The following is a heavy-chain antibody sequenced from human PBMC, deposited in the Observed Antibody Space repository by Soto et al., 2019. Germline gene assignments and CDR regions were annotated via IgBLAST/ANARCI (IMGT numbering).Heavy chain of an antibody. V-gene: IGHV1-3*01. CDR2: INAGNGNT. D-gene: IGHD2-15*01. J-gene: IGHJ4*02. CDR3: VVAAQPYYFDY. Sequence: ASVKVSCKASGYTFTGYAMHWVRQAPGQRLEWMGWINAGNGNTKYSQKFQGRVTMTTDTSTSTAYMELRGLRSDDTAVYYCVVAAQPYYFDYWGQGTLVTVS. CDR1: GYTFTGYA.